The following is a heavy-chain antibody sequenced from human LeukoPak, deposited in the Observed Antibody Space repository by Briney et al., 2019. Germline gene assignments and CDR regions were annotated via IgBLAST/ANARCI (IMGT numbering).Heavy chain of an antibody. Sequence: GESLKISCKGSGYIFTSYWISWVRQMPGKGLECMGRIDPSDSYTNYSPSFQGHVTISADKSINTAYLQWSSLKASDTAMYYCARLVGGCMDVWGQGTTVTVSS. CDR1: GYIFTSYW. D-gene: IGHD2-8*02. V-gene: IGHV5-10-1*01. CDR3: ARLVGGCMDV. J-gene: IGHJ6*02. CDR2: IDPSDSYT.